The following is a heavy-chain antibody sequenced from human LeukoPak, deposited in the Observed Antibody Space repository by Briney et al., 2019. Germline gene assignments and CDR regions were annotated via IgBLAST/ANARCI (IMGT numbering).Heavy chain of an antibody. CDR2: INTDGTVT. CDR1: GFTFSKYW. V-gene: IGHV3-74*01. Sequence: GGSLRLSCAASGFTFSKYWMLWVRQAPGKGLESASRINTDGTVTTYADSVKGRFTVSRDNADNTMVLQMNSVRDEDTAVYYCATKQWLAPPPDSWGQGTPVTVSS. CDR3: ATKQWLAPPPDS. J-gene: IGHJ4*02. D-gene: IGHD6-19*01.